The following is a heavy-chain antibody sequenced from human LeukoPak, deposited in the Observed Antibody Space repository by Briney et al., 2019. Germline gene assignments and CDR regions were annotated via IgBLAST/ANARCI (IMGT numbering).Heavy chain of an antibody. J-gene: IGHJ4*02. CDR3: ALAFGELDARPDY. CDR2: IYYSGST. V-gene: IGHV4-39*07. Sequence: SETLSLTCTVSGGSISSSSYYWGWIRQPPGKGLEWIGSIYYSGSTYYNPSLKSRVAISVDTSKNQFSLKLSSVTAADTAVYYCALAFGELDARPDYWGQGTLVTVSS. CDR1: GGSISSSSYY. D-gene: IGHD3-10*01.